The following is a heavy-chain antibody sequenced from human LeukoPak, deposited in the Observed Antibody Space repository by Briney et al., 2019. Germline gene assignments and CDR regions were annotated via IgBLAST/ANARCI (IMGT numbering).Heavy chain of an antibody. V-gene: IGHV3-7*01. Sequence: GGSLRLSCAASGFTFSSYWMTWVRQTPGKGLEWVANIRMDGGEQYYMDSVEGRFTISRDNAKNSPCLQMYSLRPEDTAVYYCARDKGYNSAYWGRGTLVTVSS. CDR1: GFTFSSYW. CDR2: IRMDGGEQ. J-gene: IGHJ4*02. D-gene: IGHD5-24*01. CDR3: ARDKGYNSAY.